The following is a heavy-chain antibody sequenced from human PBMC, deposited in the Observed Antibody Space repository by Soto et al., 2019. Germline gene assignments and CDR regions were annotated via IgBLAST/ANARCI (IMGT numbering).Heavy chain of an antibody. J-gene: IGHJ4*02. CDR2: IYYSGST. D-gene: IGHD1-1*01. CDR3: ARRYGYSFDY. V-gene: IGHV4-59*08. CDR1: GGPISSYY. Sequence: PSETLSLTCTVSGGPISSYYWSWIRQPPGRGLEWIGYIYYSGSTNYNPPLKSRVTISVDTSKNQFSLKLSSVTAADTAVYYCARRYGYSFDYWGQGTLVTVSS.